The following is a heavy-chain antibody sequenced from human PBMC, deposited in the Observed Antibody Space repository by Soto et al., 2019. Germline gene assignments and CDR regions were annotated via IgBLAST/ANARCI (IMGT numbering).Heavy chain of an antibody. CDR2: IYHSGTT. CDR1: SGSSSSRDW. J-gene: IGHJ4*02. D-gene: IGHD4-17*01. Sequence: TSETLSLTCAVSSGSSSSRDWWSWVRQPPGKGLEYIGEIYHSGTTIYNPSLKSRVTISVDKSTKQFSLKMNSVTAADTAVYYCARDASGDDFDFWGQGTLVTVSS. V-gene: IGHV4-4*02. CDR3: ARDASGDDFDF.